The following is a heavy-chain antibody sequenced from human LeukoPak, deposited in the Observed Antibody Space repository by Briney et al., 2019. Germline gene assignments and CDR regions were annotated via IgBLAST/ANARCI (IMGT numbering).Heavy chain of an antibody. Sequence: SETLSLTCAVYGGSFSGYYWSWIRQPPGKGLEWIGEVDHSGSTNYNPSLKSRVTISADTSKNQYSLNLSSVTATDTAVYYCARPSVSTLTGEFDYWGQGTLVTVSS. V-gene: IGHV4-34*01. J-gene: IGHJ4*02. D-gene: IGHD7-27*01. CDR1: GGSFSGYY. CDR3: ARPSVSTLTGEFDY. CDR2: VDHSGST.